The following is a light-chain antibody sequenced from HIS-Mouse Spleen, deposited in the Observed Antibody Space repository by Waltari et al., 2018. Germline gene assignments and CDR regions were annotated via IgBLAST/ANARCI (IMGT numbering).Light chain of an antibody. CDR1: SSDGGGYNY. Sequence: QSALTQPASVSGSPGQSITISCTGTSSDGGGYNYVSWYQQHPGKAPKLIIYDVSNRPSGVSKRFSGSKSGNTASLTISGLQAEDEADYYCSSYTSSSTLVFGGGTKLTVL. CDR3: SSYTSSSTLV. V-gene: IGLV2-14*03. CDR2: DVS. J-gene: IGLJ2*01.